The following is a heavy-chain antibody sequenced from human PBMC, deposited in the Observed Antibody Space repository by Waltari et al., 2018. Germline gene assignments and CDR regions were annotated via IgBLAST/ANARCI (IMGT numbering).Heavy chain of an antibody. D-gene: IGHD1-1*01. CDR3: ATYTSYTWSYCDY. CDR2: INAGNGNT. CDR1: GYTFTSYA. J-gene: IGHJ4*02. Sequence: QVQLVQSGAEVKKPGASVKVSCKASGYTFTSYAMHWVRQAPGQRLEWMGWINAGNGNTKYSQKFQGRVTITRDTSASTAYMELSSLRSEDTAVYYCATYTSYTWSYCDYWGQGTLVTVSS. V-gene: IGHV1-3*01.